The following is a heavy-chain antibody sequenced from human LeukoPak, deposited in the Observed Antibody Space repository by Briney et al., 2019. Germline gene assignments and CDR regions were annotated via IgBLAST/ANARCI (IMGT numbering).Heavy chain of an antibody. V-gene: IGHV3-53*01. J-gene: IGHJ3*02. Sequence: GGSLRLSCAASGFTVSSNYMSWVRQAPGKGLEWVSVIYSGGSTYYADSVKGRFTISRDNSKNTLYLQMNSLRAEDTAVYYCARHAARPAAFDIWGQGPMVTVSS. CDR3: ARHAARPAAFDI. CDR2: IYSGGST. CDR1: GFTVSSNY. D-gene: IGHD6-6*01.